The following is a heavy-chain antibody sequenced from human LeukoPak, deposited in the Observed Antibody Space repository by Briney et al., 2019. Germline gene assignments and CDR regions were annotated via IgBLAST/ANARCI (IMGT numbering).Heavy chain of an antibody. J-gene: IGHJ4*02. CDR1: GGSMSSYY. CDR2: ISYSGST. V-gene: IGHV4-59*08. D-gene: IGHD5-24*01. Sequence: SETLSLTCTVSGGSMSSYYGSWIRQPPGKGLEWIGYISYSGSTNYNPSLKSRVTMSVDMSKNQFSLRLSSVTAADTAVYYCARRMRRDGSHTYYFDYWGQGTLVTVSS. CDR3: ARRMRRDGSHTYYFDY.